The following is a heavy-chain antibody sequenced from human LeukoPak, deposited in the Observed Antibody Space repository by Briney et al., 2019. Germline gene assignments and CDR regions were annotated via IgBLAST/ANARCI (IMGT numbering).Heavy chain of an antibody. V-gene: IGHV3-23*01. D-gene: IGHD2-15*01. CDR1: GFTFSSYA. J-gene: IGHJ4*02. Sequence: GGSLRLSCAASGFTFSSYAMSGVRQAPGKGLEWVSAISGSGGSTYYADSSRGWFTISRDNSKHTLYLQMNSLRAEDTAVYYCAKDSCGGGSCYSFFDYWGQGVLATVSS. CDR2: ISGSGGST. CDR3: AKDSCGGGSCYSFFDY.